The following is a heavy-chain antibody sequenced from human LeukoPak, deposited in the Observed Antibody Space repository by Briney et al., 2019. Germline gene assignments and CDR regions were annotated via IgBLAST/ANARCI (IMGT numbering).Heavy chain of an antibody. J-gene: IGHJ6*02. CDR3: ARDLGVVRGVTLYYYGMDV. D-gene: IGHD3-10*01. CDR1: GFTVSSNY. V-gene: IGHV3-53*01. Sequence: GGSLRLSCAASGFTVSSNYMSWVRQAPGKGLEWVSVIYSGGSTYYADSVKGRFTISRDNSKNTLYLQMNSLRAEDTAVYYCARDLGVVRGVTLYYYGMDVWGQGTTVTVSS. CDR2: IYSGGST.